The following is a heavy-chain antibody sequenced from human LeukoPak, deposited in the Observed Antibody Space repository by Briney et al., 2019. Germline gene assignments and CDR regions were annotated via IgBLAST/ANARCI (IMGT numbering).Heavy chain of an antibody. D-gene: IGHD2-15*01. Sequence: SETLSLTCTVSGGSISSYYWSWIRQPPGKGLEWIGYIYYSGSTNYNPSLKSRVTISVDTSKNQFSLKLSSVTAADTAVYYCARAPSAARVAFDIWGQGTMVTVSP. CDR3: ARAPSAARVAFDI. J-gene: IGHJ3*02. CDR2: IYYSGST. V-gene: IGHV4-59*01. CDR1: GGSISSYY.